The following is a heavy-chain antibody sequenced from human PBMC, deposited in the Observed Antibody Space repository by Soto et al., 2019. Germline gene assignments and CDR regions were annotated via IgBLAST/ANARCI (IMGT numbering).Heavy chain of an antibody. Sequence: QVQMVQSGPEVKMPGASVKVSCKTSVYTFTAYGLAWLRQAPGQRPEWMGWVRTNDDRTNYARKFQGRVTMTTDRSTTTTSMELRSLGTDDTAVYDCARELNTESSAYYSFAFWGQGTLVTVSS. V-gene: IGHV1-18*01. CDR1: VYTFTAYG. CDR3: ARELNTESSAYYSFAF. D-gene: IGHD3-22*01. J-gene: IGHJ4*02. CDR2: VRTNDDRT.